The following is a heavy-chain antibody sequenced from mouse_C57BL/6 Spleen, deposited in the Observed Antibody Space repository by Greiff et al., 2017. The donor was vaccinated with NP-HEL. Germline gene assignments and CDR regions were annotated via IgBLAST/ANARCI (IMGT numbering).Heavy chain of an antibody. D-gene: IGHD4-1*01. CDR2: IDPSDSET. CDR1: GYTFTSYW. V-gene: IGHV1-52*01. J-gene: IGHJ2*01. CDR3: ARGRTGSVFDY. Sequence: VQLQQPGAELVRPGSSVKLSCKASGYTFTSYWMHWVKQRPIQGLEWIGNIDPSDSETHYNQKFKDKATLTVDKSSSTAYMQLSSLTSEDSAVYYCARGRTGSVFDYWGQGTTLTVSS.